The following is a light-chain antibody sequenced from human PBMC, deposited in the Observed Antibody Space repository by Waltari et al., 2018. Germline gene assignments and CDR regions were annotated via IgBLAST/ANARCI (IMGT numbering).Light chain of an antibody. CDR2: NDT. CDR1: ALPNRY. CDR3: QSTDSSAVYVV. J-gene: IGLJ2*01. Sequence: SYELTQPPSVSVSPGQTARITCSGDALPNRYAYWYQQKPGRAPILLLYNDTGRPSRSPWRFSGSTSGTTVTLTITVVQAEDEADYYCQSTDSSAVYVVFGGGTKLTVL. V-gene: IGLV3-25*03.